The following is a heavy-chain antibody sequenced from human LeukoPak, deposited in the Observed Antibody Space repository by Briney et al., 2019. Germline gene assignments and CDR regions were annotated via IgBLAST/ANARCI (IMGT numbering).Heavy chain of an antibody. CDR1: GGSISSSSYY. D-gene: IGHD3-10*01. CDR2: IYYSGST. J-gene: IGHJ4*02. V-gene: IGHV4-39*01. Sequence: SETLSLTCTVSGGSISSSSYYWGWVRQPPGKGLEWLGSIYYSGSTYYNPSLKSRVTISVDTSKNQFSLKLSSVTAADTAVYYCARRRTITMVRGVPFDYWGQGTLVTVSS. CDR3: ARRRTITMVRGVPFDY.